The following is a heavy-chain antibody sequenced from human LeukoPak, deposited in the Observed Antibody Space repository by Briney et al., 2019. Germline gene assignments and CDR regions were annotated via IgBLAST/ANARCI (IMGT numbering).Heavy chain of an antibody. CDR1: GYSISSGYY. J-gene: IGHJ5*02. D-gene: IGHD1/OR15-1a*01. Sequence: SETLSLTCTVSGYSISSGYYWGWIRQPPGKGLEWIGSIYHSGSTYYNPSLKSRVTISVDTSKNQFSLKLSSVTAADTAVYYCASELEQPLWFDPWGQGTLVTVSS. V-gene: IGHV4-38-2*02. CDR3: ASELEQPLWFDP. CDR2: IYHSGST.